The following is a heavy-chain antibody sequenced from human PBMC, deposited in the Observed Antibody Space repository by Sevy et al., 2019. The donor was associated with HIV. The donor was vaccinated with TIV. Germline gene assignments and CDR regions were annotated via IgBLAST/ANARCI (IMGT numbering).Heavy chain of an antibody. Sequence: GGSLRLSCAASGFTLDAYWMHWVRQAPGKGREWLANINQDGSTKYYAASVKGRFTISRDNAKNLVYLQMNSMGPEDTGLYYCARAIAAAAGFWGQGTLVTVSS. J-gene: IGHJ4*02. CDR2: INQDGSTK. D-gene: IGHD6-13*01. CDR3: ARAIAAAAGF. V-gene: IGHV3-7*01. CDR1: GFTLDAYW.